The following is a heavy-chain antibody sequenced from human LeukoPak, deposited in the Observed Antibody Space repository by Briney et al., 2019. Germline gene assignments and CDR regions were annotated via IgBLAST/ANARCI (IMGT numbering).Heavy chain of an antibody. V-gene: IGHV4-31*03. J-gene: IGHJ4*02. CDR3: AREGRTVPATVYFDY. CDR1: GGSISSGGYY. Sequence: SQTLSLTCTVSGGSISSGGYYWSWIRQHPGKGLEWIGYIYYSGSTYYNPSLKSRVTISVDTSKNQFSLKLSSVTAADTAVYYCAREGRTVPATVYFDYWGQGTLVTDSS. D-gene: IGHD2-2*01. CDR2: IYYSGST.